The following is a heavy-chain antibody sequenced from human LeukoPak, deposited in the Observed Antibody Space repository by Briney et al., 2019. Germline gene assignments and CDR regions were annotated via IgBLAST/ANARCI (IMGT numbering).Heavy chain of an antibody. CDR2: IYYSGGT. J-gene: IGHJ4*02. D-gene: IGHD3-9*01. CDR1: GGSISSNNYY. V-gene: IGHV4-39*07. Sequence: SETLSLTCTVSGGSISSNNYYWGWIRQPPGKGLEWIGTIYYSGGTYYNPSLKSRVTISVDTSKNQFSLKLSSVTAADTAVYYCAREAILTGASFDYWGQGTLVTVSS. CDR3: AREAILTGASFDY.